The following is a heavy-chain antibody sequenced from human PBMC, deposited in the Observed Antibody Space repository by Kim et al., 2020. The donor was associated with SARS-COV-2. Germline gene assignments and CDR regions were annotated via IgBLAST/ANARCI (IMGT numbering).Heavy chain of an antibody. CDR1: GYTFTSYA. Sequence: ASVKVSCKASGYTFTSYAMHWVRQAPGQRLEWMGWINAGNGNTKYSQKFQGRVTITRDTSASTAYMELSSLSSEDTAVYYCARERAADIYYYYYGMDVWGQGTTVTVSS. CDR2: INAGNGNT. CDR3: ARERAADIYYYYYGMDV. D-gene: IGHD2-2*02. V-gene: IGHV1-3*01. J-gene: IGHJ6*02.